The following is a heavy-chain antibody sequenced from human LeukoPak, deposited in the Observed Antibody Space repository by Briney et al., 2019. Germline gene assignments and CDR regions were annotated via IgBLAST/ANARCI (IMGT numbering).Heavy chain of an antibody. CDR3: ARVGAASYDSSGYYFGY. J-gene: IGHJ4*02. Sequence: ASVKVSCTASGYTFTGYYMHWVRQAPGQGLEWMGWINPNSGGTNYAQKFQGRVTMTRDTSISTAYMELSRLRSDDTAVYYCARVGAASYDSSGYYFGYWGQGTLVTVSS. CDR2: INPNSGGT. D-gene: IGHD3-22*01. V-gene: IGHV1-2*02. CDR1: GYTFTGYY.